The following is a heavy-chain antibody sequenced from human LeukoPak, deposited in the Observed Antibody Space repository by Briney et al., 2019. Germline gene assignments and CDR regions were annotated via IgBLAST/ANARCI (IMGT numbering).Heavy chain of an antibody. D-gene: IGHD6-6*01. CDR3: ARGSSSSYWAFDY. CDR1: GGCISSYY. CDR2: IYTSGST. V-gene: IGHV4-4*07. Sequence: SETLSLTCTVSGGCISSYYWSWLRQPAGKGLEWIGRIYTSGSTNYNPSLKSRVTMSVDTSKNQFSLKLSSVTAADTAVYYCARGSSSSYWAFDYWGQGTLVTVSS. J-gene: IGHJ4*02.